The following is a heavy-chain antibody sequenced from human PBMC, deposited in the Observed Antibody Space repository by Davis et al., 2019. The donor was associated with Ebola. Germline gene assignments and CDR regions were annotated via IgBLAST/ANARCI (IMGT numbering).Heavy chain of an antibody. Sequence: ASVKVSCKASGYTFTSYGISWVRQAPGQGLEWMGWISAYNGNTNYAQKLQGRVTMTTDTSTSTAYMELRSLRSDDTAVYYCASAILYCSGGSCYSSSEDYWGQGTLVTVSS. CDR3: ASAILYCSGGSCYSSSEDY. V-gene: IGHV1-18*01. CDR2: ISAYNGNT. CDR1: GYTFTSYG. J-gene: IGHJ4*02. D-gene: IGHD2-15*01.